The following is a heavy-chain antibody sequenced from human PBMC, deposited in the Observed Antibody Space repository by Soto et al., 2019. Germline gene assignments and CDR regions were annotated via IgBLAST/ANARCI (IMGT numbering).Heavy chain of an antibody. J-gene: IGHJ4*02. CDR3: ASGHGSGSYYHVY. Sequence: SVKDSCNASGCTFSSYAISGGRQAPGQGLEWMGGIIPIFGTANYAQKFQGRVTITADESTSAAYMELSSLRSEDTAVYYCASGHGSGSYYHVYRGQ. CDR2: IIPIFGTA. V-gene: IGHV1-69*13. CDR1: GCTFSSYA. D-gene: IGHD3-10*01.